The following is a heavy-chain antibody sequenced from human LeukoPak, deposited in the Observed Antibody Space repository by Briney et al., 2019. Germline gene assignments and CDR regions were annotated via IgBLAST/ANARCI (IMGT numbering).Heavy chain of an antibody. CDR1: GFTFRTYW. CDR2: IKSDGSST. D-gene: IGHD5-18*01. V-gene: IGHV3-74*01. J-gene: IGHJ4*02. Sequence: GGSLRLSCAATGFTFRTYWMHWVRQAPGKGLVWVSRIKSDGSSTSYADSVKGRFTISRDNAKNTMYLQMNSLRVEDTAVYYCARGGGYSNDHLGDWGQGTLVTVSS. CDR3: ARGGGYSNDHLGD.